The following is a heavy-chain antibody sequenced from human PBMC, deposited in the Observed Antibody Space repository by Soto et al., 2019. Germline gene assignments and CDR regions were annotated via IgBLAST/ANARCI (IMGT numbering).Heavy chain of an antibody. Sequence: QITLKESGPTLVKPTQTLTLTCTFSGFSLSTSGVGVGWIRQPPGKALEWLALMYWDDDKRYSPSLKSRLTIPKDTSKNQVVLTMTNMDPVDTATYYCAHSRQPYYDFWSGPFDYWGQGTLVTVSS. J-gene: IGHJ4*02. CDR3: AHSRQPYYDFWSGPFDY. CDR2: MYWDDDK. V-gene: IGHV2-5*02. CDR1: GFSLSTSGVG. D-gene: IGHD3-3*01.